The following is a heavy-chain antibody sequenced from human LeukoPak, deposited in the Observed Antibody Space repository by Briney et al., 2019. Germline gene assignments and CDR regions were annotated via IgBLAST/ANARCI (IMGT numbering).Heavy chain of an antibody. D-gene: IGHD5-12*01. CDR3: ARSRYRGPLADYYYYMDV. V-gene: IGHV5-51*01. J-gene: IGHJ6*03. CDR2: IYPGDSDT. CDR1: GYSFTSYW. Sequence: GESLNISCKGSGYSFTSYWIGWVRQMPGKGLEWMGIIYPGDSDTRYSPSFQGQVTISADKSISTAYLQWSSLKASDSAMYYCARSRYRGPLADYYYYMDVWGKGTTVTVSS.